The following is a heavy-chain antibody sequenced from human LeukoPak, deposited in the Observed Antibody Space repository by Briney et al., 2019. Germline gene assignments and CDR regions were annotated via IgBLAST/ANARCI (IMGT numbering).Heavy chain of an antibody. CDR3: ARESDYYDSSGYTFDY. J-gene: IGHJ4*02. V-gene: IGHV4-39*07. D-gene: IGHD3-22*01. CDR1: GGSISSSSYY. Sequence: PSETLSLTCTVSGGSISSSSYYWGWIRQPPGKGLEWIGSIYYSGSTYYNPSLKSRVTISVDTSKNQFSLKLSSVTAADTAVYYCARESDYYDSSGYTFDYWGQGTLVTVSS. CDR2: IYYSGST.